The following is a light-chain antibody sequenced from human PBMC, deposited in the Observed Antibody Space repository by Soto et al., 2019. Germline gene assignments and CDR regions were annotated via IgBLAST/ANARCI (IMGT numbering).Light chain of an antibody. V-gene: IGKV1-12*01. J-gene: IGKJ4*01. CDR2: AAS. Sequence: DIQMTQSPSSVSASVGDRVTITCRASQGIRSWLAWYQQKPGKAPKLLIYAASSLQSGVPSRFSGSGSGTDFTLTISSLPPEDFATYYCQQTNSFRLTFGGGTKVEIK. CDR3: QQTNSFRLT. CDR1: QGIRSW.